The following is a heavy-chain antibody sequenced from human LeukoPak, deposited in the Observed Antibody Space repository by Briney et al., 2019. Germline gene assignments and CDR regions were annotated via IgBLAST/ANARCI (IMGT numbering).Heavy chain of an antibody. Sequence: KPSETLSLTCTVSGCSISSYYWSWIRQPPGKGLEWIGYIYYSGSTNYNPSPKSRGTISVDTSKNQFTLKLRFVTAADTAVYSCARGKGAYYDILTGYPNNYGMDVWGQGTTVTVSS. D-gene: IGHD3-9*01. J-gene: IGHJ6*02. CDR2: IYYSGST. CDR3: ARGKGAYYDILTGYPNNYGMDV. CDR1: GCSISSYY. V-gene: IGHV4-59*01.